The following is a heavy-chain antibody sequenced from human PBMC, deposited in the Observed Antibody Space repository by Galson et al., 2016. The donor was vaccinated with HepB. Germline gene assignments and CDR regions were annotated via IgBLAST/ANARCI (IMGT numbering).Heavy chain of an antibody. CDR2: IWYDGSNK. J-gene: IGHJ4*02. Sequence: SLRLSCAASGFTFSSYGMHWVRQAPGKGLEWMAVIWYDGSNKYYADSVKGRFTISRDNSKNALYLQMNSLRAEDTAVYYCARGVGYGSGSHFDYWGQGTPVTVSS. V-gene: IGHV3-33*01. CDR1: GFTFSSYG. CDR3: ARGVGYGSGSHFDY. D-gene: IGHD3-10*01.